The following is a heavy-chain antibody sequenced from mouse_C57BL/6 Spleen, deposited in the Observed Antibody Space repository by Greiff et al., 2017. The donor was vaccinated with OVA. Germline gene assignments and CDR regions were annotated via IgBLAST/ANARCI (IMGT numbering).Heavy chain of an antibody. D-gene: IGHD2-4*01. CDR1: GYTFTSYW. Sequence: QVQLKQPGAELVRPGSSVKLSCKASGYTFTSYWMDWVKQRPGQGLEWIGNIYPSDSETHYNQKFKDKATLTVDKSSSTAYMQLSSLTSEDSAVYYCARGGLALCAYWGQGTLVTVSA. CDR2: IYPSDSET. CDR3: ARGGLALCAY. V-gene: IGHV1-61*01. J-gene: IGHJ3*01.